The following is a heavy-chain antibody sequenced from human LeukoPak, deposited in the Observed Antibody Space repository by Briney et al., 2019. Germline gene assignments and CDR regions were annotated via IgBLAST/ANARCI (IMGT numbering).Heavy chain of an antibody. CDR1: GLAFSRYG. CDR2: ISHDGGNE. V-gene: IGHV3-30-3*01. D-gene: IGHD2-2*01. CDR3: VKDCSTSNPYYGLDV. Sequence: AGSLRLSCAALGLAFSRYGMDWVRQAPGKGLEWVAVISHDGGNEYYADSVKGRFTISRDKSMNTLYLQMDRIMSYVTAAYYCVKDCSTSNPYYGLDVWGQGTTVTVSS. J-gene: IGHJ6*02.